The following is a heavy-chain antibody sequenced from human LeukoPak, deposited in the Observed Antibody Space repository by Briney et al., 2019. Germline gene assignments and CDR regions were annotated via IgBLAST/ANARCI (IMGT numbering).Heavy chain of an antibody. D-gene: IGHD4-17*01. J-gene: IGHJ5*02. CDR3: AKELTTVTTSLDP. V-gene: IGHV3-30*02. CDR1: GLTFSSYG. CDR2: IPYDETNK. Sequence: GGSLRLSCAVTGLTFSSYGMNWIRQAPGKGPQWVAFIPYDETNKYYADSVKGRFTISRDKSKNTLYLQMNSLRPEDTAVYYCAKELTTVTTSLDPWGQGTLVTVSS.